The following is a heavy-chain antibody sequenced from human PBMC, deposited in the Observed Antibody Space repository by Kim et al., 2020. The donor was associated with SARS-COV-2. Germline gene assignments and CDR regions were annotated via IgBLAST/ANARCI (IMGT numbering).Heavy chain of an antibody. V-gene: IGHV3-48*04. CDR1: GFTFSSYS. Sequence: GGSLRLSCAASGFTFSSYSMNWVRQAPGKGLEWVSYISSSSSTIYYADSVKGRFTISIDNAKNSLYLQMNSLRAEDTAVYYCARDFEGYCSGGSCWDWFDPWGQGTLVTVSS. J-gene: IGHJ5*02. CDR2: ISSSSSTI. D-gene: IGHD2-15*01. CDR3: ARDFEGYCSGGSCWDWFDP.